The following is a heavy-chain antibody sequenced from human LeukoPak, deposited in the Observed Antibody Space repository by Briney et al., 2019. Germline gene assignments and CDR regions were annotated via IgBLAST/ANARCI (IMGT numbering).Heavy chain of an antibody. Sequence: GGSLRLSCSASGFNLHTDALHWVRQVPGRGLERVSGNNWDNGFIGYTDSVRGRFTLSRDYAMQSMYLQMNSFRGEDTALYYCAKGPGCTSGGCHYYLDQLGQGTLVTVSS. D-gene: IGHD2-8*01. CDR1: GFNLHTDA. J-gene: IGHJ4*02. CDR2: NNWDNGFI. CDR3: AKGPGCTSGGCHYYLDQ. V-gene: IGHV3-9*01.